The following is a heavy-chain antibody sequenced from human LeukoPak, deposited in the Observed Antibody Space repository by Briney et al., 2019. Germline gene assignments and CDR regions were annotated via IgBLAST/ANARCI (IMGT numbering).Heavy chain of an antibody. D-gene: IGHD3-22*01. CDR3: ARWGDYYYDSSGYSG. J-gene: IGHJ4*02. CDR1: GGTFSSYA. CDR2: IIPIFGTA. V-gene: IGHV1-69*05. Sequence: SVKVSCKASGGTFSSYAISWVRQAPGQGLEWMGGIIPIFGTANYAQKFQGRVTVTTDESTSTAYMELSSLRSEDTAVYYCARWGDYYYDSSGYSGWGQGTLVTVSS.